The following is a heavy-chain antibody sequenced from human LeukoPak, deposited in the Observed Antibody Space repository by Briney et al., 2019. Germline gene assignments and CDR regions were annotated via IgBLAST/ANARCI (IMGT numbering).Heavy chain of an antibody. CDR3: ARVTSLGSPWSGYYPGPFDY. V-gene: IGHV4-31*03. D-gene: IGHD3-3*01. J-gene: IGHJ4*02. Sequence: SQTLSHTCTVSGGSISSGGYYWSWIRQHPGKGLEWIGYIYYSGSTYYNPSLKSRVTISVDTSKNQFSLKLSSVTAADTAVYYCARVTSLGSPWSGYYPGPFDYWGQGTLVTVSS. CDR1: GGSISSGGYY. CDR2: IYYSGST.